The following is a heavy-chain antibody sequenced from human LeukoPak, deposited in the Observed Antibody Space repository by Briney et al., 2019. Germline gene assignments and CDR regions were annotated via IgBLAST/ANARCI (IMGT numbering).Heavy chain of an antibody. V-gene: IGHV4-34*01. CDR3: ARGDNYDSSGYHPKPSR. CDR2: INHSGST. J-gene: IGHJ4*02. D-gene: IGHD3-22*01. Sequence: PSETLSLTCAVYGGSFSGYYWSWIRQPPGQGLEWIGEINHSGSTNYNPSLKSRVTIPVDTSKNQFSLKLSSVTAADTAVYYCARGDNYDSSGYHPKPSRWGQGTLVTVSS. CDR1: GGSFSGYY.